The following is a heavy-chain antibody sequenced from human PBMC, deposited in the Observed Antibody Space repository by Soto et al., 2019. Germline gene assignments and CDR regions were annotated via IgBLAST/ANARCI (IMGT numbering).Heavy chain of an antibody. Sequence: ASVKVSCKAAVYTYTRYAIHWVRQAPEQRHEWMRWINAGNGNTKYSQKIQGRITITRDTSASTAYMELSSLRSEDTAVYYCARPPHSTFGGVIVEFDYWGQGTLVTGSS. V-gene: IGHV1-3*01. CDR3: ARPPHSTFGGVIVEFDY. CDR2: INAGNGNT. CDR1: VYTYTRYA. J-gene: IGHJ4*02. D-gene: IGHD3-16*02.